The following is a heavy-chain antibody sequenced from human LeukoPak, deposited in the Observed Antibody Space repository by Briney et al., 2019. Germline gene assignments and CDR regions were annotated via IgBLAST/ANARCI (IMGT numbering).Heavy chain of an antibody. J-gene: IGHJ4*02. V-gene: IGHV3-23*01. CDR3: ATQSVPADFDY. D-gene: IGHD2-2*01. CDR1: GFTFSSYA. CDR2: ISGSGGST. Sequence: GGSLRLSCATSGFTFSSYAMSWVRQAPGKGLEWVSAISGSGGSTYYADSVKGRFTISRDNSKNTLYLQMNSLRAEDTAVYYCATQSVPADFDYWGQGTLVTVSS.